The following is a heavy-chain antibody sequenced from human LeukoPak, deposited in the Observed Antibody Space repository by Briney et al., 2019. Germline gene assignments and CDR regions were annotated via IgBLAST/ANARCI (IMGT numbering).Heavy chain of an antibody. CDR2: ITWDSAGT. V-gene: IGHV3-9*01. Sequence: GGSLRLSCAASGFTFGEYSMHWVRHVPGKGLEWVSGITWDSAGTGYVDSVKGRFTISRDNAKNSLYLQMNSLRAEDTAVYYCARVRSEDGYKTFDYWGQGSLVTVSS. CDR3: ARVRSEDGYKTFDY. CDR1: GFTFGEYS. J-gene: IGHJ4*02. D-gene: IGHD5-24*01.